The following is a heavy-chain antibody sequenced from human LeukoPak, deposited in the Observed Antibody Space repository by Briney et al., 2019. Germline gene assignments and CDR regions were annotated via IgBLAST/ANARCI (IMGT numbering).Heavy chain of an antibody. CDR1: GGSVSSILHY. Sequence: SETLSLTCTVSGGSVSSILHYWGWVRQPPGKGLEWIGYFYYSGGTYYNSSLKSRVAISVDTSKNQFSLRLSSVTAADTALYYCARLTRAGHSFYYGMDVWGQGTTVIVSS. V-gene: IGHV4-39*07. CDR3: ARLTRAGHSFYYGMDV. CDR2: FYYSGGT. J-gene: IGHJ6*02.